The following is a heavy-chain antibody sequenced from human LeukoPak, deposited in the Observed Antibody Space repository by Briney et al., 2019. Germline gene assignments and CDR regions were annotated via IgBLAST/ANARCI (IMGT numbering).Heavy chain of an antibody. J-gene: IGHJ3*02. CDR2: IYYIGNT. Sequence: SETLSLTCIVSGGSVSSYYWSWIRPPPGEGLEWMGYIYYIGNTNYNPSLKSRVTISVDTAKNQFSLKLSSVTPADTAVYYCARVYGSGYDFRGAFDIWGQGTMVTVSS. CDR1: GGSVSSYY. D-gene: IGHD5-12*01. CDR3: ARVYGSGYDFRGAFDI. V-gene: IGHV4-59*02.